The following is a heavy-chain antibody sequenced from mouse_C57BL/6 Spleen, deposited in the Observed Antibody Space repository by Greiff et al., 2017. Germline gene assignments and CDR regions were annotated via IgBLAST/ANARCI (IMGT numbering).Heavy chain of an antibody. V-gene: IGHV14-4*01. Sequence: VQLKESGAELVRPGASVKLSCTASGFNIKDDYMHWVKQRPEQGLEWIGWIDPENGDTEYASKFQGKVTITADTSSNTAYLQLSRLTSEDTAVYYCTTDSSGYFDYWGQGTTLTVSS. CDR1: GFNIKDDY. CDR2: IDPENGDT. CDR3: TTDSSGYFDY. J-gene: IGHJ2*01. D-gene: IGHD3-2*02.